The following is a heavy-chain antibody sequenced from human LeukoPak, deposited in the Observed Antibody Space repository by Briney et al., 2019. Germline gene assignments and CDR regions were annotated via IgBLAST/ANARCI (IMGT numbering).Heavy chain of an antibody. J-gene: IGHJ4*02. CDR2: IYWDDDK. CDR1: GFSLSTSGVG. D-gene: IGHD6-19*01. V-gene: IGHV2-5*02. CDR3: AHSYIPVASFDY. Sequence: SGPALVKPTQTLTLTCTFSGFSLSTSGVGVGWIRQPPGKALEWLALIYWDDDKRYSPSLKSRLTITKDTSKNQVVLTMTNMDPVDTATYYYAHSYIPVASFDYWGQGTLVTVSS.